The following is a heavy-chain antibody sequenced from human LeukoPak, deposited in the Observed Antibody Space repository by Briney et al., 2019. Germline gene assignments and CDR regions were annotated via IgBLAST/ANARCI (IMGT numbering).Heavy chain of an antibody. J-gene: IGHJ4*02. Sequence: SETLSLTCTVSGDSINSAAYYWSWIRQHPGKGLEWIGYIYYSGSTSYNPSLQSRVTISIDTSKNQFSLKLSSVTAADTAVYYCARDNDFWSGYYSFDFWGRGTLVTVSS. CDR1: GDSINSAAYY. V-gene: IGHV4-31*03. CDR2: IYYSGST. D-gene: IGHD3-3*01. CDR3: ARDNDFWSGYYSFDF.